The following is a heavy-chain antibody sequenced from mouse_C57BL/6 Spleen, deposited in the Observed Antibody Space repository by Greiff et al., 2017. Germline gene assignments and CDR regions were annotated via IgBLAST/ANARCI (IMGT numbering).Heavy chain of an antibody. J-gene: IGHJ1*03. CDR1: GYAFSSSW. Sequence: VNVVESGPELVKPGASVKISCKASGYAFSSSWMNWVKQRPGKGLEWIGRIYPGDGDTNYNGKFKGKATLTADKSSSTAYMQLSSLTSEDSAVYFCARTGTAVYWYFDVWGTGTTVTVSS. CDR3: ARTGTAVYWYFDV. CDR2: IYPGDGDT. D-gene: IGHD4-1*01. V-gene: IGHV1-82*01.